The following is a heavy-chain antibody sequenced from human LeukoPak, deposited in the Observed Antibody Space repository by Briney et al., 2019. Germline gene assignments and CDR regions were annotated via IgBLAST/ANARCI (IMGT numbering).Heavy chain of an antibody. CDR1: GYTFTSYG. CDR2: ISAYNGNT. J-gene: IGHJ5*02. CDR3: ARDYLEGSTIFGVVIIRPNWFDP. D-gene: IGHD3-3*01. Sequence: ASVKVSCKASGYTFTSYGISWVRQAPGQGLEWMGWISAYNGNTNYAQKLQGRVTMTTDTSTSTAYMELRSLRSDDTAVHYCARDYLEGSTIFGVVIIRPNWFDPWGQGTLVTVSS. V-gene: IGHV1-18*01.